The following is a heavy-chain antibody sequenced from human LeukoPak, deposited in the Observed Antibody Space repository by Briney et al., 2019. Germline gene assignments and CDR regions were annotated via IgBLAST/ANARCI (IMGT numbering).Heavy chain of an antibody. D-gene: IGHD3-10*01. Sequence: GASVKVSCKASGYTFTSYDINWVRQATGQGLEWMGWMNPNSGNTGYAQKFQGRVTITRNTSISTAYMELSSLRSEDAAVYYCARGLGITMVRGAPGYWGQGTLVTVSS. J-gene: IGHJ4*02. CDR3: ARGLGITMVRGAPGY. CDR2: MNPNSGNT. V-gene: IGHV1-8*03. CDR1: GYTFTSYD.